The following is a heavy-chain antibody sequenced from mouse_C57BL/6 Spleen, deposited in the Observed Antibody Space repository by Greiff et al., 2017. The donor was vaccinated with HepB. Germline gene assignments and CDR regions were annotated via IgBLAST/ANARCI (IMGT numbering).Heavy chain of an antibody. CDR1: GYTFTSYG. D-gene: IGHD1-1*01. Sequence: QVHVKQSGAELARPGASVKLSCKASGYTFTSYGISWVKQRTGQGLEWIGEIYPRSGNTYYNEKFKGKATLTADKSSSTAYMELRSLTSEDSAVYFCALYYGSSYKYFDVWGTGTTVTVSS. J-gene: IGHJ1*03. CDR3: ALYYGSSYKYFDV. V-gene: IGHV1-81*01. CDR2: IYPRSGNT.